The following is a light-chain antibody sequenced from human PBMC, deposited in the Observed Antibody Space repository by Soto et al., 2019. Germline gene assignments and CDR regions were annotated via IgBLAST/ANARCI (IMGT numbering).Light chain of an antibody. CDR1: QSISTY. V-gene: IGKV1-39*01. CDR3: QQYGSLSWT. CDR2: RAS. J-gene: IGKJ1*01. Sequence: DIQMTQSPSSLSASVGDRVTISCRASQSISTYLNWYQQKPGTAPRIIIYRASSVKSGVPPRFSGSGSGRDFSLTVSRLEPEDVAVYYCQQYGSLSWTFGQGTKVDIK.